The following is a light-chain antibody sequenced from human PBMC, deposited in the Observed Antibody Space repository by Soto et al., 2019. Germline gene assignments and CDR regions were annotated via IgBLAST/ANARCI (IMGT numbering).Light chain of an antibody. V-gene: IGLV2-14*01. CDR3: SSYTSSSTLYV. J-gene: IGLJ1*01. CDR2: DVS. Sequence: QSVLTQSASVSGSPGQSITISCTGTSSDVGGYNYVSWYQQLPGKAPKLMIYDVSNRPSGVSNRFSGSKSGNTASLTISGLQAEDEADYYCSSYTSSSTLYVFGTGTKVTVL. CDR1: SSDVGGYNY.